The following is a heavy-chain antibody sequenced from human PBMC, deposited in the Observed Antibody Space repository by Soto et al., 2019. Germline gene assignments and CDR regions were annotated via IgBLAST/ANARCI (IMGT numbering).Heavy chain of an antibody. D-gene: IGHD3-10*01. CDR3: ARAQFYSGSGNYNNLMFDA. Sequence: PSETLSLTCAVSGGSIGGVGYSWSWIRQPPGWGLEWIGYMYHSGTFLKSPSLKTRLTMSLDMSKNQFSLTLNSMTAADTAVYYCARAQFYSGSGNYNNLMFDAWGQGIQVTVSS. J-gene: IGHJ5*02. CDR1: GGSIGGVGYS. CDR2: MYHSGTF. V-gene: IGHV4-30-2*01.